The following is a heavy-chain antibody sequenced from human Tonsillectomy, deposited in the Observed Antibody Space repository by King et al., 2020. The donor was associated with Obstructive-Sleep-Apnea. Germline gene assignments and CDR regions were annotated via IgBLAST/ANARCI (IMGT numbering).Heavy chain of an antibody. D-gene: IGHD1-14*01. CDR2: ISYTSGRS. CDR1: GGSISSYY. Sequence: VQLHESGPGLVKPSETLSLTCTVSGGSISSYYWSWIRQPPGKGLEWIGCISYTSGRSEYNPSLKSRVTISGDKSKNQFSLNLSSVTAADTAVYYCARDLTFGYFDYWGQGIPVTVSS. J-gene: IGHJ4*02. V-gene: IGHV4-59*01. CDR3: ARDLTFGYFDY.